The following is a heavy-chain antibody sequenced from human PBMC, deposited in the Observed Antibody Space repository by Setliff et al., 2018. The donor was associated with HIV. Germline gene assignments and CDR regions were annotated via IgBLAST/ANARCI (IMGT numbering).Heavy chain of an antibody. CDR1: GFTFGSYS. CDR2: ISSLSEYR. V-gene: IGHV3-21*06. D-gene: IGHD2-21*02. Sequence: PGGSLRLSCATSGFTFGSYSMNWVRRAPGRGLEWISSISSLSEYRYYADSVKGRFTISRDNGKDSVFLQMGSLGAEDTAMYYCMRWGLPYAIDYWGQGMLVTVSS. J-gene: IGHJ4*02. CDR3: MRWGLPYAIDY.